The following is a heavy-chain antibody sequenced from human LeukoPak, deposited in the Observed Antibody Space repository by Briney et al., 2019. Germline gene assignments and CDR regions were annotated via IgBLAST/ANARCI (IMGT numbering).Heavy chain of an antibody. D-gene: IGHD2-15*01. CDR2: MNPNSGNT. CDR1: GYTFTSYD. CDR3: ARGAPGSYCSGGSCPYFDY. V-gene: IGHV1-8*01. Sequence: ASVKVSCKASGYTFTSYDINWVRQATGQGLEWMGWMNPNSGNTGYAQKFQGRVTMTRNTSVSTAYMELSSLRSEDTAVYYCARGAPGSYCSGGSCPYFDYWGQGALVTVSS. J-gene: IGHJ4*02.